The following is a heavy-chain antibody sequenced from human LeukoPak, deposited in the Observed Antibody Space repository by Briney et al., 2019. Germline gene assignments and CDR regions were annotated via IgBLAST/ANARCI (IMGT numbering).Heavy chain of an antibody. CDR2: IKQDGSEI. V-gene: IGHV3-7*04. CDR1: GFTFNTYW. J-gene: IGHJ5*02. Sequence: GGSLRLSCAASGFTFNTYWMSWVRQAPGKGLEWVAKIKQDGSEIYYVDSVKGRFIISRDNAENSLYLQMNSLRAEDTAVYYCARGKGPDPWGQGTLVTVSS. CDR3: ARGKGPDP.